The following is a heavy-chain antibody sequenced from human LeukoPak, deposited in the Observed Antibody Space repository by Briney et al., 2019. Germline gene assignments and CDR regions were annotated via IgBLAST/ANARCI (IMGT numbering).Heavy chain of an antibody. CDR3: ATNLPGYSYGYWVA. CDR1: GFTVSSNY. Sequence: GSLRLSCAASGFTVSSNYMSWIRQPPGKGLEWIGYMFYTGSGKYNPSLKSRVTISVDTSKRQISLKLTSVTTADTAVYYCATNLPGYSYGYWVAWGQGTLVTVSS. CDR2: MFYTGSG. V-gene: IGHV4-59*02. J-gene: IGHJ5*02. D-gene: IGHD5-18*01.